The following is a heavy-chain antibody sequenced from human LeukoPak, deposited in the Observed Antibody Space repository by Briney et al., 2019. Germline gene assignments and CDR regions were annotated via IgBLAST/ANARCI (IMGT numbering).Heavy chain of an antibody. J-gene: IGHJ6*02. CDR2: IYYRGNT. Sequence: SETLSLTCTVAGGSISRYYWSWIRQPPGKVLEWDGYIYYRGNTHYNPSLKSRVTISVDTSKNLDSLKLSSVTAADTAVYYCAGFPDYSESYYYGMDVWGQGTTVTVSS. CDR1: GGSISRYY. CDR3: AGFPDYSESYYYGMDV. V-gene: IGHV4-59*01. D-gene: IGHD4-11*01.